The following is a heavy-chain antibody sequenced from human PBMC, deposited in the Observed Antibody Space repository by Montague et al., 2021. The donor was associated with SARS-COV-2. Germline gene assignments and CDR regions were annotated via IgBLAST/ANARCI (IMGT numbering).Heavy chain of an antibody. CDR2: IYDGGAV. V-gene: IGHV4-59*01. CDR3: VSDHHYGGPRGAYDI. D-gene: IGHD4-23*01. CDR1: GGSITGYY. Sequence: SETLSLTCTVSGGSITGYYWSWRRRSPGKGLEWIAYIYDGGAVNYNPSLGSRVTISTDTSKNQLFLKVNLVTAADTVVYYCVSDHHYGGPRGAYDIWGQGTVVTVSS. J-gene: IGHJ3*02.